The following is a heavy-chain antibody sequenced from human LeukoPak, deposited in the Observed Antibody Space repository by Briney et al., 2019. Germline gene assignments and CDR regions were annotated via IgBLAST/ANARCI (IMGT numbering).Heavy chain of an antibody. CDR3: ARDHGFGDALDY. CDR2: ISSSSSYI. J-gene: IGHJ4*02. V-gene: IGHV3-21*01. Sequence: GGSLRLSCAASGFTFSSYSMNWVRQAPGKGLEWVSSISSSSSYIYYADSVKGRFTISRDNAKNSLYLQMNSLRAEDTAVYYCARDHGFGDALDYWGQGTLVTVSS. D-gene: IGHD3-10*01. CDR1: GFTFSSYS.